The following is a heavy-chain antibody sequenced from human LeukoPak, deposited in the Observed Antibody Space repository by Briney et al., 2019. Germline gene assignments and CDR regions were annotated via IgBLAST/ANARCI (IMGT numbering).Heavy chain of an antibody. J-gene: IGHJ6*03. Sequence: SETLSLTCTVSGGSISGSYWSWIRIRQSAGKGLEWIGRIDTSEIANYNPSLKSRVTMSVDTSKNQFSLKVNSVTAADTAVYYCARNGDGRAHRPSWFYYYMDVWGKGTTVTVSS. CDR3: ARNGDGRAHRPSWFYYYMDV. CDR2: IDTSEIA. V-gene: IGHV4-4*07. D-gene: IGHD5-24*01. CDR1: GGSISGSY.